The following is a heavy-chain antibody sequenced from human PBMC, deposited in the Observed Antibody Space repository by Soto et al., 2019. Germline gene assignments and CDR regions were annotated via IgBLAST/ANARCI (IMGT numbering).Heavy chain of an antibody. CDR2: IYYSGST. CDR3: GRNRYYYYGMDV. J-gene: IGHJ6*02. V-gene: IGHV4-39*01. Sequence: GLEWIGSIYYSGSTYYNPSLKSRVTISVDTSKNQFSLKLSSVTAADTAVYYCGRNRYYYYGMDVWGQGTTVTVSS.